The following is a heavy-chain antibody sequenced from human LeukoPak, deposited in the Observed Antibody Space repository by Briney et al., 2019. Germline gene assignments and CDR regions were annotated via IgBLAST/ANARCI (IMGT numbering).Heavy chain of an antibody. V-gene: IGHV3-7*01. CDR3: AREGRLLGAFDV. CDR2: IKPDGSHV. Sequence: PGGSLRLSCAASGFTFSTYWINWVRQAPGKWLEWVADIKPDGSHVSYVDSVKGRFSISRDNAQNSLYLQVSSLRAEDTAIYYCAREGRLLGAFDVWGQGTMVTVSS. J-gene: IGHJ3*01. CDR1: GFTFSTYW.